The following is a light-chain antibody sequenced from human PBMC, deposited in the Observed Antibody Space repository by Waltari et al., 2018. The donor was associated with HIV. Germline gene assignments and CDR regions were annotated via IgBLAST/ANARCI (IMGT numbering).Light chain of an antibody. Sequence: QSGLIQPASVSGSLGQSITISCIASSADFGPHSYASWLRHHPPTAPKLIIYDVNTRPSGVPDRSSGSKSGNTASLTLPGLQAEDEGDYYCSSYTTTTARVFGTGTKVTVL. CDR1: SADFGPHSY. V-gene: IGLV2-14*01. CDR3: SSYTTTTARV. CDR2: DVN. J-gene: IGLJ1*01.